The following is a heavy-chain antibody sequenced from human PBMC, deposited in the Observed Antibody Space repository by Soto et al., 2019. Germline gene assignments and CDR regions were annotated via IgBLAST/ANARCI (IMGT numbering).Heavy chain of an antibody. CDR1: GYTFTSYY. CDR2: INPSGGST. V-gene: IGHV1-46*01. CDR3: TRDYLLSGGRRFDP. Sequence: GASVKVSCKASGYTFTSYYMHWVRQAPGQGLEWKGIINPSGGSTSYAQKFKSRVTMTRDTSTSTVYMELSSLRSEDTAVYYSTRDYLLSGGRRFDPWGQGTLVTVSS. J-gene: IGHJ5*02. D-gene: IGHD2-15*01.